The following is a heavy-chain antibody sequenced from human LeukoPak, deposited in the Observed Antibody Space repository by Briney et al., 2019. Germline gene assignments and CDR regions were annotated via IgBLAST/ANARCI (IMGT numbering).Heavy chain of an antibody. CDR3: AKASWVSTTDAVL. CDR1: GFTFSSYW. J-gene: IGHJ4*02. Sequence: PGGSLRLSCAASGFTFSSYWMSWVRQAPGKGLEWVANIKQDGSEKYYVESVKGRFTISRDNAKNSLYLQMNSLRAEDTDVYYCAKASWVSTTDAVLWGQGTLVTVSS. D-gene: IGHD6-13*01. CDR2: IKQDGSEK. V-gene: IGHV3-7*03.